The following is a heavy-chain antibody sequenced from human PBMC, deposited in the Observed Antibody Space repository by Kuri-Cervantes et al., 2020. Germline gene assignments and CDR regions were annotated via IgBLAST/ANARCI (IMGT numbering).Heavy chain of an antibody. J-gene: IGHJ3*02. CDR3: AREKTYGDYPLGAFDI. D-gene: IGHD4-17*01. CDR1: GGSISSGDYY. Sequence: SETLSLTCTVSGGSISSGDYYWSWIRQPPGKGLEWIGYIYYSGSTNYNPSLKGRVAISVDTSKNQFSLKLSSVTAADTAVYYCAREKTYGDYPLGAFDIWGQGTMVTVSS. CDR2: IYYSGST. V-gene: IGHV4-61*08.